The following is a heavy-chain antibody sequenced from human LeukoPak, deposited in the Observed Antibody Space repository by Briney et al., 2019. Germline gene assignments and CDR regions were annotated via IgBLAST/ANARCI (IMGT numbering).Heavy chain of an antibody. CDR1: GFSFSSHW. V-gene: IGHV3-74*01. J-gene: IGHJ4*02. Sequence: GRSLRLSCAASGFSFSSHWMHWVRQVPGKGLVWVSRIDSDGSSTSYADSVKGRFTISRDNTKNTLYLEMNSLRAEDTALYYCARIRGYNYGFFDYWSQGTLVTVSS. CDR3: ARIRGYNYGFFDY. D-gene: IGHD5-18*01. CDR2: IDSDGSST.